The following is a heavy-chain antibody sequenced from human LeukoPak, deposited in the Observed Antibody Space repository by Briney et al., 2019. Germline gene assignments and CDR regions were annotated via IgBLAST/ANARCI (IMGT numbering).Heavy chain of an antibody. CDR1: GFTFSSYG. CDR2: ISYDGSNK. D-gene: IGHD1-26*01. V-gene: IGHV3-30*03. Sequence: PGGSLRLSCAASGFTFSSYGMHWVRQAPGKGLEWVAVISYDGSNKYYADSVKGRFTISRDNSKNTLYLQMNSLRAEDTAVYYCAGGSYYRILNFDYWGQGTLVTVSS. J-gene: IGHJ4*02. CDR3: AGGSYYRILNFDY.